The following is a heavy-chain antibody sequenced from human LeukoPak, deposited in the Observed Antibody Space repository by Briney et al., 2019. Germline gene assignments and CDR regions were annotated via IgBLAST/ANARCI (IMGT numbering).Heavy chain of an antibody. Sequence: SETLSLTCTVSAGSMRGYYWSWIRQTPGGRLEWIGEINHSGSTNYNPSLKSRVTISVDTSKNQFSLKLSSVTAADTAVYYCARQYYYGSGNDYYYYMDVWGKGTTVTISS. CDR1: AGSMRGYY. J-gene: IGHJ6*03. V-gene: IGHV4-34*01. D-gene: IGHD3-10*01. CDR2: INHSGST. CDR3: ARQYYYGSGNDYYYYMDV.